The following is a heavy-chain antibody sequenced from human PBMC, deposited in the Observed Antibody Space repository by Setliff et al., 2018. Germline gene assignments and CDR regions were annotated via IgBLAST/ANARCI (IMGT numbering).Heavy chain of an antibody. CDR2: ISGSSSTI. Sequence: GGSLRLSCAASGFTFSTYSFNWVRQAPGKGLEWISSISGSSSTIYYADSARGRFTISRDNAKKSLYLQMYSLRGEDTAVYYCVRELRVIVGVGIQEVFDIWGQGTMVTVSS. CDR3: VRELRVIVGVGIQEVFDI. D-gene: IGHD3-22*01. CDR1: GFTFSTYS. J-gene: IGHJ3*02. V-gene: IGHV3-48*01.